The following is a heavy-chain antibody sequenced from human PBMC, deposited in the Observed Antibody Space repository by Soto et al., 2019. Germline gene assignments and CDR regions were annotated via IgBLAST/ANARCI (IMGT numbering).Heavy chain of an antibody. Sequence: SGPTLVNPTQTLTLTCTFSGFSLSTSGVGVGWIRQPPGKALEWLALIYWNDDKRYSPSLKSRLTITKDTSKNQVALTMTNMDPVDTATYYCAHRRSLAAAGLFDYWGQGTLVTVSS. CDR1: GFSLSTSGVG. CDR3: AHRRSLAAAGLFDY. D-gene: IGHD6-13*01. V-gene: IGHV2-5*01. CDR2: IYWNDDK. J-gene: IGHJ4*02.